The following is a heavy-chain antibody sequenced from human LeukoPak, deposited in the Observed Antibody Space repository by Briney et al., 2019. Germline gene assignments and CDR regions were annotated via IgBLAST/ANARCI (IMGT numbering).Heavy chain of an antibody. CDR1: GFTFSSYA. CDR3: AKGSCGGGSCYYWDY. J-gene: IGHJ4*02. D-gene: IGHD2-15*01. Sequence: GGSLRLSCAASGFTFSSYAMSWVRQAPGKGLEWASAISGSGGSTYYAESVKGRVTISRDNSKNTLYLQMNSLRAEDTAVYYCAKGSCGGGSCYYWDYWGQGTLVTVSS. CDR2: ISGSGGST. V-gene: IGHV3-23*01.